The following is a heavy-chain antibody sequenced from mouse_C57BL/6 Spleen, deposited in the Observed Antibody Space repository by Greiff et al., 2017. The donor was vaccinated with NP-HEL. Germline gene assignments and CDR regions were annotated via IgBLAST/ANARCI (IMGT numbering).Heavy chain of an antibody. CDR1: GYTFTDYY. J-gene: IGHJ4*01. CDR2: INPNNGGT. V-gene: IGHV1-26*01. Sequence: VQLQQSGPELVKPGASVKISCKASGYTFTDYYMNWVKQSHGKSLEWIGDINPNNGGTSYNQKFKGKATLTVDKSSSTAYMELRSLTSEDSAVYYCARGGITGSLYYAMDYWGQGTSVTVSS. D-gene: IGHD2-4*01. CDR3: ARGGITGSLYYAMDY.